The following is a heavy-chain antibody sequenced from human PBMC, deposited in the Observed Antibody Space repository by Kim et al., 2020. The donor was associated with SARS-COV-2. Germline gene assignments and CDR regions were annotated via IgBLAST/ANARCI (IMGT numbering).Heavy chain of an antibody. V-gene: IGHV1-3*01. J-gene: IGHJ4*02. Sequence: SQKFQGRVSSTRDTSATTAYMELTSLRSEDTAVYYCARVDYGSGSYYFDYWGQGTLVTVSS. D-gene: IGHD3-10*01. CDR3: ARVDYGSGSYYFDY.